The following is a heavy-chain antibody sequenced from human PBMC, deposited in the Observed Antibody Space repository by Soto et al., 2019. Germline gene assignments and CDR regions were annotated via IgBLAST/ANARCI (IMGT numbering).Heavy chain of an antibody. V-gene: IGHV4-61*01. CDR2: IYYSGST. Sequence: SETLSLTCTVSGGSVSSGSYYWSWIRQPPGKGLEWIGYIYYSGSTNYNPSLKSRVTISVDTSKNQFSLKLSSVTAADTAVYYCARAEQRLLWFRELLFYYYGMDVWGQGTTVTVSS. D-gene: IGHD3-10*01. CDR1: GGSVSSGSYY. J-gene: IGHJ6*02. CDR3: ARAEQRLLWFRELLFYYYGMDV.